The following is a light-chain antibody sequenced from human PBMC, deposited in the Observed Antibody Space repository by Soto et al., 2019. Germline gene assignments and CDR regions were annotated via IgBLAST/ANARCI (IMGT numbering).Light chain of an antibody. CDR2: GAS. CDR3: QQYGSSPYH. Sequence: EIVLTQSPGTLSLSPGERATLSCRASQSVSSSHLAWYQQKPGQAPRLLIYGASSRAAGIPDRFSGSGSGKDFPLTISRQEPEVFEVDYCQQYGSSPYHFGRGTRLEIK. J-gene: IGKJ5*01. CDR1: QSVSSSH. V-gene: IGKV3-20*01.